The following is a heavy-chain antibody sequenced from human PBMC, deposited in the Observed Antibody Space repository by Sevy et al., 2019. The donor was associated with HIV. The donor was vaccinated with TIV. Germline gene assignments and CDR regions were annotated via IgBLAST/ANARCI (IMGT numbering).Heavy chain of an antibody. Sequence: SETLSLTCTVSGGSISSSSYYWGWIRQPPGKGLEWIGSIYYSGSTYYNPSLKSRVTISVDTSKNQFSLKLSSVTAADMAVYYCARHHPHDSGWYYFDYWGQGTLVTVSS. J-gene: IGHJ4*02. D-gene: IGHD6-19*01. CDR1: GGSISSSSYY. CDR2: IYYSGST. V-gene: IGHV4-39*01. CDR3: ARHHPHDSGWYYFDY.